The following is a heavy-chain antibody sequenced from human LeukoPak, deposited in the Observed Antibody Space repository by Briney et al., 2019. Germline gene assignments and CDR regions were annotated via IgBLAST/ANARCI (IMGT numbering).Heavy chain of an antibody. D-gene: IGHD5-24*01. CDR3: ASLGDGYNNRWDY. CDR2: INHSGST. CDR1: GGSFSGYY. V-gene: IGHV4-34*01. Sequence: KPSETLSLTCAVYGGSFSGYYWSWIRQPPGKGPEWIGEINHSGSTNYNPSLKSRVTISVDTSKNQFSLKLSSVTAADTAVYYCASLGDGYNNRWDYWGQGTLVTVSS. J-gene: IGHJ4*02.